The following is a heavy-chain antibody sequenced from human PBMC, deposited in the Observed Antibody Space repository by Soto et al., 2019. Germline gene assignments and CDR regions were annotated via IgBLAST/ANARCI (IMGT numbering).Heavy chain of an antibody. CDR1: GGIFSSYA. CDR3: ARGYSGSNDNEAFYHYGMDV. V-gene: IGHV1-69*01. Sequence: QVQLVQSGAEVKKPGSSVRVSCKSSGGIFSSYAISWVRQAPGQGLEWMGGIVPIFGSTNYAQKFQGRVAITAVQSTSTAYMELSSLRSEDTAVYFCARGYSGSNDNEAFYHYGMDVWGQGTTVTVSS. CDR2: IVPIFGST. J-gene: IGHJ6*02. D-gene: IGHD1-26*01.